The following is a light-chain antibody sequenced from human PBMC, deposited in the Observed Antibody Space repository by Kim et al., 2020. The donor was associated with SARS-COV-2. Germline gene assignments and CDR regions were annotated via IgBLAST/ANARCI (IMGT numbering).Light chain of an antibody. CDR3: QQYDNSPLT. J-gene: IGKJ1*01. CDR1: HGISSY. Sequence: GERAPLSCAASHGISSYLDWYQQKPGQAPRLLIYDASNRATGVPARFSGSGSGTEFTLTISRLQPEDFAVYYCQQYDNSPLTFGQGTKVDIK. V-gene: IGKV3D-15*02. CDR2: DAS.